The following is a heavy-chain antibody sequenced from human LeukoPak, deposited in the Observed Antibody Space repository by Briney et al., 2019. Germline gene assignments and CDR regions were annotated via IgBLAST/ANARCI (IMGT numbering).Heavy chain of an antibody. Sequence: SETLSLTCAVYGGSFSGCYWSWIRQPPGKGLEWIGVINHSGSTNYNPSLKSRVTISVDTSKNQFSLKLSSVTAADTAVYYCARVSYSSGWYGSPDYWGQGTLVTVSS. V-gene: IGHV4-34*01. CDR2: INHSGST. CDR1: GGSFSGCY. CDR3: ARVSYSSGWYGSPDY. J-gene: IGHJ4*02. D-gene: IGHD6-19*01.